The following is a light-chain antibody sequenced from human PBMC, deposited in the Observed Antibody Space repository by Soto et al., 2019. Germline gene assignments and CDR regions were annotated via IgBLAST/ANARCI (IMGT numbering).Light chain of an antibody. CDR2: DVS. V-gene: IGLV2-14*03. J-gene: IGLJ1*01. CDR3: CSYSRSSPYA. CDR1: SSDVGAYNY. Sequence: SELTRVASVSGSPGQSITISCTGTSSDVGAYNYVSWYQHHPGKVPRLMIFDVSNRPSGVSNRFSGSKSGNTASLTISGLQAEDEADYYCCSYSRSSPYAFGPGTKVPVL.